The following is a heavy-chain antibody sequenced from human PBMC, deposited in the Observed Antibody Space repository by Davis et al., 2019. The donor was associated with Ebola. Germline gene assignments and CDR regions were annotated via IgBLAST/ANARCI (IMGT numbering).Heavy chain of an antibody. CDR1: GYNFKNYA. J-gene: IGHJ3*02. D-gene: IGHD1-26*01. V-gene: IGHV1-18*01. CDR3: ARTSIVGTTTTASDI. Sequence: ASVKVSCKASGYNFKNYAITWVRLAPGQGLEWMGWISAYNGNTAYAQILQGRVTMTTDTSTGTAYLDLRSLRSDDTAVYFCARTSIVGTTTTASDIWGQGTLVTVSS. CDR2: ISAYNGNT.